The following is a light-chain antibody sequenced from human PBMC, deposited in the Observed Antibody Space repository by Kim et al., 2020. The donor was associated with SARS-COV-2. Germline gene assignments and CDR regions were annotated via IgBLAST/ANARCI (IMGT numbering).Light chain of an antibody. Sequence: SPGERATHSCRASQSISTNLAWYQQKPGQAPRLLIYGASTRATGIPARFNGSGSGTEFTLTISSLQYDDFAIYHCQQYNNWLTWTFGQGTKVDIK. CDR1: QSISTN. CDR2: GAS. V-gene: IGKV3-15*01. J-gene: IGKJ1*01. CDR3: QQYNNWLTWT.